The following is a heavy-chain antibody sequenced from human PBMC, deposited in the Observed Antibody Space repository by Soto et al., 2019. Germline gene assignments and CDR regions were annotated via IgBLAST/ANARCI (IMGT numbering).Heavy chain of an antibody. D-gene: IGHD3-3*01. J-gene: IGHJ4*02. V-gene: IGHV4-4*07. CDR1: GGSISSYY. Sequence: SETLSLTCTVSGGSISSYYWIWIRQPAGKGLEWIGRIYTSGSTNYNPSLKSRVTMSVDTSKNQFSLKLSSVTAADTAVYYCARDRGRDFWSGYSIFDYWGQGTLVTVTS. CDR2: IYTSGST. CDR3: ARDRGRDFWSGYSIFDY.